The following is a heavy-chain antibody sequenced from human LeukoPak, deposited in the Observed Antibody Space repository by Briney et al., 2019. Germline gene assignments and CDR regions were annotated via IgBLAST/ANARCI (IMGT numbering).Heavy chain of an antibody. J-gene: IGHJ4*02. CDR1: GLTFSSSD. V-gene: IGHV3-30*02. CDR2: INHDGTNT. Sequence: GGSLRLSCTASGLTFSSSDMHWVRQAPGKGLDWVSLINHDGTNTYYADSVKGRFTISRDNSQNTLYLQMNCLRGEDTAVYYCTNFDYWGQGTLVTVSS. CDR3: TNFDY.